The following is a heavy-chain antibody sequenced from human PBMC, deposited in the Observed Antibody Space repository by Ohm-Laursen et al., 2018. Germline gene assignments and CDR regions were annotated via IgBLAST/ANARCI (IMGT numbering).Heavy chain of an antibody. V-gene: IGHV4-59*08. CDR2: INYSGNT. CDR1: GGAISNYY. Sequence: TLSLTCTVSGGAISNYYWSWIRQPPGKGLEWIGHINYSGNTNYNPSLKSRVTISVDTSKNQFSLKLSSVTAADTALYYCARGLWWFDPWGQGTLVTVSS. CDR3: ARGLWWFDP. J-gene: IGHJ5*02.